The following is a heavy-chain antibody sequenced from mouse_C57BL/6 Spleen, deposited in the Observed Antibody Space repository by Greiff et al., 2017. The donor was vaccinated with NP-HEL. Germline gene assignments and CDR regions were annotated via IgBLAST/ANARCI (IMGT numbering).Heavy chain of an antibody. CDR1: GYTFTSYW. D-gene: IGHD2-13*01. Sequence: QVQLQQPGTELVKPGASVKLSCKASGYTFTSYWMHWVKQRPGQGLEWIGNINPSNGGTNYNEKFKSKATLTVDKSSSTAYMQLSRLTSADSAVFYGASWEDNGDYWCYFDVWGTGTTVTVSS. CDR2: INPSNGGT. CDR3: ASWEDNGDYWCYFDV. V-gene: IGHV1-53*01. J-gene: IGHJ1*03.